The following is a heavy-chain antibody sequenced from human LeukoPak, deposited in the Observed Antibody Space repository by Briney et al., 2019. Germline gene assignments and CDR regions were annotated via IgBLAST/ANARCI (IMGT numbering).Heavy chain of an antibody. V-gene: IGHV3-30*04. J-gene: IGHJ4*02. CDR3: AREGNWNYVEDY. CDR1: GYTFTGYY. D-gene: IGHD1-7*01. Sequence: SCKASGYTFTGYYMHWVRQAPGKGLEWVAVISYDGSNKYYADSVKGRFTISRDNSKNTLYLQMNSLRAEDTAVYYCAREGNWNYVEDYWGQGTLVTVSS. CDR2: ISYDGSNK.